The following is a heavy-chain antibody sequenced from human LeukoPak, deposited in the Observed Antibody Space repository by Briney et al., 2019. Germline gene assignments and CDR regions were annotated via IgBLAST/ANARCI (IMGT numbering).Heavy chain of an antibody. CDR3: ARGNTIFGVAVYYFDY. D-gene: IGHD3-3*01. V-gene: IGHV1-2*02. CDR1: GYTFTGHY. CDR2: INPNSGGT. J-gene: IGHJ4*02. Sequence: ASVKVSCEASGYTFTGHYMHWVRQAPGQGLEWMGWINPNSGGTNYAQKFQGRVTMTRDTSISAAYMELSRLRSDDTAVYYCARGNTIFGVAVYYFDYWGQGTLVTVSS.